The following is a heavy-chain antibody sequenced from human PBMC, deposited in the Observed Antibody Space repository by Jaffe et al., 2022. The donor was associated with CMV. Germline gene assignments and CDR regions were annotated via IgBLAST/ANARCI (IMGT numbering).Heavy chain of an antibody. CDR1: GFTFSSYG. Sequence: QVQLVESGGGVVQPGRSLRLSCAASGFTFSSYGMHWVRQAPGKGLEWVAVIWYDGSNKYYADSVKGRFTISRDNSKNTLYLQMNSLRAEDTAVYYCARGPAWGMQGGTSNGMDVWGQGTTVTVSS. CDR2: IWYDGSNK. V-gene: IGHV3-33*01. D-gene: IGHD3-16*01. CDR3: ARGPAWGMQGGTSNGMDV. J-gene: IGHJ6*02.